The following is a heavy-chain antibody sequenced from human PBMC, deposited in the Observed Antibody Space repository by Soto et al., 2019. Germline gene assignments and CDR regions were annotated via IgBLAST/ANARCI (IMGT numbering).Heavy chain of an antibody. V-gene: IGHV3-53*01. CDR3: APRPGGGGY. J-gene: IGHJ4*02. CDR1: GFTVSNNY. Sequence: EVQLVESGGGLIQPGGSLRLSCAVSGFTVSNNYMSWVRQAPGKGLEGVSVIYSGGYTAYGDSVKGRFTISRDNSKNTLYFQLNGRRPHARAVYSCAPRPGGGGYWGQGTLVTVSS. CDR2: IYSGGYT. D-gene: IGHD3-10*01.